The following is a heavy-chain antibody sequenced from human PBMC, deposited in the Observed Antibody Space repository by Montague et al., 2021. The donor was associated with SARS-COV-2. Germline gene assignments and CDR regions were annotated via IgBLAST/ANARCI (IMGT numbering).Heavy chain of an antibody. Sequence: SETLSLTCTVSGASMSGYHWSWIRQPAGKALEWISRIYSNGDTTXNPSLKSRLTMSVDTSERQFSLKMTSVSAADTAIYSCARGSEYYYHPFDYWGHGNLVTVSS. CDR2: IYSNGDT. J-gene: IGHJ4*01. CDR1: GASMSGYH. V-gene: IGHV4-4*07. D-gene: IGHD2/OR15-2a*01. CDR3: ARGSEYYYHPFDY.